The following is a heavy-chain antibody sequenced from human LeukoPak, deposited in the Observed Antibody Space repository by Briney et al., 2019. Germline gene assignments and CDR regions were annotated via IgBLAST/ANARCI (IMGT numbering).Heavy chain of an antibody. CDR2: IYPGDSDT. J-gene: IGHJ3*02. CDR3: ARASREYYYDSGGHDALSI. Sequence: GESLKISCKGSGYSFTSYWIGWVRQMPGKGLEWMGIIYPGDSDTRYSPSFQGQVTTSADKAISTAYLQWSSLRASDTAMYYCARASREYYYDSGGHDALSIWGQGTMVTVFS. V-gene: IGHV5-51*01. CDR1: GYSFTSYW. D-gene: IGHD3-22*01.